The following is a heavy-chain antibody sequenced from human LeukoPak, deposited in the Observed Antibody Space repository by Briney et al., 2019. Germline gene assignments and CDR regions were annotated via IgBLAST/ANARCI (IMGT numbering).Heavy chain of an antibody. D-gene: IGHD3-3*01. CDR1: GGTFSSYA. J-gene: IGHJ4*02. V-gene: IGHV1-69*05. Sequence: SVKVSCKASGGTFSSYAISWVRQAPGQGLEWMGGIIPIFGTANYAQKFQGRVTITTDESTSTAYMELSSLRSEDTAVYYCAKGYDFWSGNWDYWGQGTLVTVSP. CDR2: IIPIFGTA. CDR3: AKGYDFWSGNWDY.